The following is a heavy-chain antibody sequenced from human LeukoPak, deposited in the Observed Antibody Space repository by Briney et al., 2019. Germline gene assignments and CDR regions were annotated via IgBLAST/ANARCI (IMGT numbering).Heavy chain of an antibody. CDR2: IYYSGST. V-gene: IGHV4-39*07. Sequence: PSETLSLTCTVSGGSISSSSYYWGWIRQPPGKGLEWIGSIYYSGSTYYNPSLKSRVTISVDTSKNQFSLKLSSVTAADTAVYYCARAPIAAAGPHLGYFDYWGQGTLVTVSS. CDR3: ARAPIAAAGPHLGYFDY. CDR1: GGSISSSSYY. D-gene: IGHD6-13*01. J-gene: IGHJ4*02.